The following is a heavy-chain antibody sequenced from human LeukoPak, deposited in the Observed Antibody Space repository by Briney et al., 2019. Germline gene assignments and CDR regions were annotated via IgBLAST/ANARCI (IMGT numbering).Heavy chain of an antibody. CDR2: ISYDGSNK. V-gene: IGHV3-30*01. CDR1: GFTFSSYA. D-gene: IGHD3-22*01. J-gene: IGHJ4*02. Sequence: GGSLRLSCAASGFTFSSYAMHWVRQAPGKGLEWVAVISYDGSNKYYADSVKGRFTISRDNSKNTLYLQMNSLRAEDTAVYYCARDHRYYYDSSGYYVPDYWGQGTLVTVSS. CDR3: ARDHRYYYDSSGYYVPDY.